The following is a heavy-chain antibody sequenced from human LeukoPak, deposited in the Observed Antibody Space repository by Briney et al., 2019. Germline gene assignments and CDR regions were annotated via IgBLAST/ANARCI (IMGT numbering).Heavy chain of an antibody. V-gene: IGHV3-30*18. D-gene: IGHD4-17*01. CDR3: AKDMVGTTVTDGELDY. CDR1: GFTFSSYG. J-gene: IGHJ4*02. Sequence: GRSLRLSCAASGFTFSSYGMHWVRQAPGKGLEWVAVISYDGSNKYYADSVKGRFTNSRDNSKNTLYLQMNSLRAEDTAVYYCAKDMVGTTVTDGELDYWGQGTLVTVSS. CDR2: ISYDGSNK.